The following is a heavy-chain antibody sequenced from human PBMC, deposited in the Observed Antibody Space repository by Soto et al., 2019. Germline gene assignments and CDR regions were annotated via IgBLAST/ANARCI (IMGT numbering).Heavy chain of an antibody. CDR2: ISYDGNDK. Sequence: GSLRLSCAASGFTFSNYAMHWVRQAPGKGLQWVAVISYDGNDKYYADSVKGRFTISRDTPKNTLDLQMNSLRPEDTAVYYCAKGYRRGATSSFDYWGQGTLVTVSS. CDR1: GFTFSNYA. V-gene: IGHV3-30*18. J-gene: IGHJ4*02. CDR3: AKGYRRGATSSFDY. D-gene: IGHD1-26*01.